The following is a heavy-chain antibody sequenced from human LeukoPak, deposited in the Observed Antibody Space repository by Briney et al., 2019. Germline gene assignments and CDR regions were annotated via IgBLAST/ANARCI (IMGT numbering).Heavy chain of an antibody. CDR2: IYYSGST. J-gene: IGHJ1*01. V-gene: IGHV4-39*01. CDR1: GGSISSSSYC. CDR3: ARHSTYRSSWYGGWYFQH. D-gene: IGHD6-13*01. Sequence: PETLSLTCTVSGGSISSSSYCWGWIRQPPGKGLEWIGSIYYSGSTYYNPSLKSRVTISVDTSKNQYSLKLSSVTAADTAVYYCARHSTYRSSWYGGWYFQHWGQGTLVTVSS.